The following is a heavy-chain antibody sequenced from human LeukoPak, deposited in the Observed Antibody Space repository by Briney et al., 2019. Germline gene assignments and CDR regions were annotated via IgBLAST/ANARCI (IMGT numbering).Heavy chain of an antibody. CDR2: ISYDGSNK. CDR3: ARDLGYGSGSYRPRGYFDY. V-gene: IGHV3-30*19. Sequence: PGGSLRLSCAASGFTFSSYGMHWVRQAPGKGLEWVAVISYDGSNKYYADSVKGRFTISRDNSKNTLYLQMNSLRAEDTAVYYCARDLGYGSGSYRPRGYFDYWGQGTLVTVSS. D-gene: IGHD3-10*01. CDR1: GFTFSSYG. J-gene: IGHJ4*02.